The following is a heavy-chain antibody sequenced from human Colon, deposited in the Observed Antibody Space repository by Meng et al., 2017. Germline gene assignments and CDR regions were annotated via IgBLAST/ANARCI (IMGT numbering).Heavy chain of an antibody. Sequence: GESLKISCAASGFTFSGHVLTWVRQAPGKGLEWVSTLSGSGGSTFYSDSVNGRFTISRDSVKNTLYLQMSSLRAEDSAVYYCATRPPDITRATPLDYWGQGTLVTVSS. CDR2: LSGSGGST. CDR1: GFTFSGHV. J-gene: IGHJ4*02. V-gene: IGHV3-23*01. CDR3: ATRPPDITRATPLDY. D-gene: IGHD1-14*01.